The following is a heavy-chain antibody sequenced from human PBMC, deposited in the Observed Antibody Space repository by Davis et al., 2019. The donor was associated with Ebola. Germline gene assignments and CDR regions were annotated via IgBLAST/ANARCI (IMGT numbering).Heavy chain of an antibody. CDR1: GYTFNTYW. CDR3: ARGREPNSTPHHWFFDI. Sequence: GESPKTPCYGPGYTFNTYWIGWVRQLPGKGLEWLCLIFPGDSDTFTRYGPSFHGQVTLSADNSISTAYLQWSSLKASDTAIYFCARGREPNSTPHHWFFDIWGRGTLVTVSS. D-gene: IGHD1-14*01. J-gene: IGHJ2*01. CDR2: IFPGDSDT. V-gene: IGHV5-51*01.